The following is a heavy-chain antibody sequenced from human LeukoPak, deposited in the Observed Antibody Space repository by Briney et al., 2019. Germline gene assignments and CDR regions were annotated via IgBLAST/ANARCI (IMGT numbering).Heavy chain of an antibody. CDR2: ISSSSSYI. V-gene: IGHV3-21*01. D-gene: IGHD3-22*01. CDR1: GFTFSSYS. CDR3: ARDPATLGLSLDY. J-gene: IGHJ4*02. Sequence: GGSLRPSCAASGFTFSSYSMNWVRQAPGKGLEWVSSISSSSSYIYYADSVKGRFTISRDNAKNSLYLQMNSLRAEDTAVYYCARDPATLGLSLDYWGQGTLVTVSS.